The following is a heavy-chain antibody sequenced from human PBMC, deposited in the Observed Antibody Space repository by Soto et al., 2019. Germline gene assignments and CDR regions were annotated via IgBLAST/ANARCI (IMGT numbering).Heavy chain of an antibody. V-gene: IGHV3-74*01. CDR2: INSDGSST. CDR3: ARVYDSSGYYFDAFDI. CDR1: GFTFSSYW. Sequence: GGSLRLSCAASGFTFSSYWMHWVRQAPGKGLVWVSRINSDGSSTSYADSVKGRFTISRDNAKNTLYLQMNSLRAEDTAVYYCARVYDSSGYYFDAFDIWGQGTMVTVSS. J-gene: IGHJ3*02. D-gene: IGHD3-22*01.